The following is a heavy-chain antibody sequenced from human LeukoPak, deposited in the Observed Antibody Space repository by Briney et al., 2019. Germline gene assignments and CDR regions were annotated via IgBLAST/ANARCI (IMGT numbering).Heavy chain of an antibody. CDR3: ARGYYYDSSGYYYEGGYFDY. V-gene: IGHV4-30-4*01. D-gene: IGHD3-22*01. CDR2: IYYSGST. J-gene: IGHJ4*02. Sequence: SETLSLTCAVFGGSFSGYYWSWIRQPPGKGLEWIGYIYYSGSTYYNPSLKSRVTISVDTSKNQFSLKLSSVTAADTAVYYCARGYYYDSSGYYYEGGYFDYWGQGTLVTVSS. CDR1: GGSFSGYY.